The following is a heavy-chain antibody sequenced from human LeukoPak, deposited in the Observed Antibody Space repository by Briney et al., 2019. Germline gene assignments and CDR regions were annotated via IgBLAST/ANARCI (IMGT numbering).Heavy chain of an antibody. V-gene: IGHV1-8*01. CDR3: ARGSDYYDSSGYYYQTFDY. Sequence: ASVTVSCKASGYTFTSYDIHWVRQATGQGLEWMGWMNPNSGNTGYAQKFQGRVTMTRNTSISTAYMELSSLRSEDTAVYYCARGSDYYDSSGYYYQTFDYWGQGTLVTVSS. J-gene: IGHJ4*02. CDR1: GYTFTSYD. D-gene: IGHD3-22*01. CDR2: MNPNSGNT.